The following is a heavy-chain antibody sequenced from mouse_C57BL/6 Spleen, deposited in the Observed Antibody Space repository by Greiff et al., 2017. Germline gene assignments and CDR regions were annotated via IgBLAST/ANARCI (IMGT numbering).Heavy chain of an antibody. V-gene: IGHV5-12*01. Sequence: EVKLVESGGGLVQPGGSLKLSCAASGFTFSDYYMYWVRQTPEKRLEWVAYISNGGGSTYYPDTVKGRFTISRDNAKNTLYLQMSRLKSEDTAMYYCARPLAAHATSAMDYWGQGTSVTVSS. J-gene: IGHJ4*01. CDR2: ISNGGGST. CDR1: GFTFSDYY. D-gene: IGHD3-2*02. CDR3: ARPLAAHATSAMDY.